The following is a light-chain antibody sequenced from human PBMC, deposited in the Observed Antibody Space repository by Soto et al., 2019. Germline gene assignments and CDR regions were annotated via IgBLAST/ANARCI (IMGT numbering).Light chain of an antibody. Sequence: IVMTQSPATVSVSPGESTSLSCRASRTIGTNLGWYQQKPGQAPRLLISKTSNRATGVPARFSGSGSGTQFTLTIASLQFEDIAVYYCEEYADWPLTFGGGAKVDIK. CDR2: KTS. CDR1: RTIGTN. V-gene: IGKV3-15*01. J-gene: IGKJ4*01. CDR3: EEYADWPLT.